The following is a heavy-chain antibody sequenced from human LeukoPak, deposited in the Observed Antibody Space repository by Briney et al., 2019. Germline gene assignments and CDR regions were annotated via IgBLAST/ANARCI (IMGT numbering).Heavy chain of an antibody. CDR1: GFTFSSYW. J-gene: IGHJ5*02. CDR2: IKQDGSEK. CDR3: AREALGRLRFLEWSLRWFDP. V-gene: IGHV3-7*01. D-gene: IGHD3-3*01. Sequence: GGSLRLSCAASGFTFSSYWMSWVRQAPGKGLEWVANIKQDGSEKYYVDSVKGRFTISRDNAKNSLYLQMNSLRAEDTAVYYCAREALGRLRFLEWSLRWFDPWGQGTLVTVSS.